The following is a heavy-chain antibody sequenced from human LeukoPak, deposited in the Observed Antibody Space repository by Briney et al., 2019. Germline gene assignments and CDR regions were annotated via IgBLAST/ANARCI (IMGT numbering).Heavy chain of an antibody. CDR2: IYTSGST. D-gene: IGHD1-26*01. V-gene: IGHV4-61*02. J-gene: IGHJ4*02. Sequence: PSETLSLTCTVSGGSISSGSYYWSWIRQPAGKGLEWIGRIYTSGSTNYNPSLKSRVTISVDTSKNQFSLKLSSVTAADTAVYYCAVGLYFDYWGQGTLVTVSS. CDR3: AVGLYFDY. CDR1: GGSISSGSYY.